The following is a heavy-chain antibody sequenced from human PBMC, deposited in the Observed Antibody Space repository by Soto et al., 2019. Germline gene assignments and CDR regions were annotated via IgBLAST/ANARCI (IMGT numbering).Heavy chain of an antibody. D-gene: IGHD6-13*01. Sequence: GGSLRLSCAASGFTFSSYGMHWVRQAPGKGLEWVAVIWYDGSNKYYADSVKGRFTISRDNSKNTLYLQMNSLRAEDTAVYYCARDLGKQQLLDYWGQGTLVTVSS. J-gene: IGHJ4*02. CDR3: ARDLGKQQLLDY. CDR1: GFTFSSYG. V-gene: IGHV3-33*01. CDR2: IWYDGSNK.